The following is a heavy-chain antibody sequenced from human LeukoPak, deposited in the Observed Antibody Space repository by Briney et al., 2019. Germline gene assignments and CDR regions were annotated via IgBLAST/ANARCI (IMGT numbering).Heavy chain of an antibody. J-gene: IGHJ5*02. Sequence: GGSLRLSCAASGFTFSSYGMSWVRQAPGKGLEWVSAISGSGGSTYYAASVKGRFTISRDNSKNTLYLQMNSLRAEDTAVYYCARGKEVVPAAGNWFDPWGQGTLVTVSS. D-gene: IGHD2-2*01. CDR3: ARGKEVVPAAGNWFDP. V-gene: IGHV3-23*01. CDR2: ISGSGGST. CDR1: GFTFSSYG.